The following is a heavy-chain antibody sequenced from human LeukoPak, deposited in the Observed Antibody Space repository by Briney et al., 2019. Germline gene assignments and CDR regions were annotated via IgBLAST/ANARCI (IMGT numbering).Heavy chain of an antibody. CDR1: GYTLTELS. J-gene: IGHJ4*02. D-gene: IGHD5-12*01. V-gene: IGHV1-24*01. CDR2: FDPEDGET. Sequence: GASVKVSCKVSGYTLTELSMHWVRQAPGKGLEWMGGFDPEDGETIYAQKFQGRVTMTEDTSTDTAYMELSSLRSDDTAMYFCAREGPELATIGYYFDSWGQGTLVTVSS. CDR3: AREGPELATIGYYFDS.